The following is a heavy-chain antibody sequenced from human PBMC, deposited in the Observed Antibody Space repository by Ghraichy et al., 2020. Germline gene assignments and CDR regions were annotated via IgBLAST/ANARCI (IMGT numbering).Heavy chain of an antibody. CDR2: ISYDGSNK. V-gene: IGHV3-30*18. J-gene: IGHJ4*02. CDR3: AKEGVCSGGSCYPDD. Sequence: LSLTCAASGFTFSSYGMHWVRQAPGKGLEWVAVISYDGSNKYYADSVKGRFTISRDNSKNTLYLQMNSLRAEDTAVYYCAKEGVCSGGSCYPDDWGQGTLVTVSS. D-gene: IGHD2-15*01. CDR1: GFTFSSYG.